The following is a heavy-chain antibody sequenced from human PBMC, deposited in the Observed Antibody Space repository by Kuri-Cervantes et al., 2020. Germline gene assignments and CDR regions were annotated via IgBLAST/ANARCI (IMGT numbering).Heavy chain of an antibody. V-gene: IGHV3-30-3*01. CDR2: ISYDGSNK. D-gene: IGHD2-2*01. Sequence: GESLKISCAASGFTFSSYAMHWVRQAPGKGLEWVAVISYDGSNKYYADSVKGRFTTSRDNSKNTLYLQMNSLRAEDTAVYYCARGIPYCSSTSCPNYYMDVWGKGTTVTVSS. J-gene: IGHJ6*03. CDR3: ARGIPYCSSTSCPNYYMDV. CDR1: GFTFSSYA.